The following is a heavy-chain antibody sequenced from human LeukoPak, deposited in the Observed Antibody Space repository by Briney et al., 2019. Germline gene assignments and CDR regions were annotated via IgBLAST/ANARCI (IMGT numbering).Heavy chain of an antibody. J-gene: IGHJ4*02. CDR2: IYSGGST. Sequence: GGSLRLSCAASGFTFSSNYMSWVRQAPGKGLEWVSVIYSGGSTYYADSVKGRFTISRDNSKNTLYLQMNSLRAEDTAVYYCARSSVPAAIGWVGDFDYWGQGTLVTVSS. CDR3: ARSSVPAAIGWVGDFDY. D-gene: IGHD2-2*02. V-gene: IGHV3-66*01. CDR1: GFTFSSNY.